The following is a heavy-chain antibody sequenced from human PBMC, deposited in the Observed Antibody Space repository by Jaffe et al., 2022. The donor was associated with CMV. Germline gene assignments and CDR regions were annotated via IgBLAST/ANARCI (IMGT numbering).Heavy chain of an antibody. V-gene: IGHV3-23*04. CDR3: AKVYSSSWYLGYDAFDI. D-gene: IGHD6-13*01. J-gene: IGHJ3*02. CDR1: GFTFSSYA. Sequence: EVQLVESGGGLVQPGGSLRLSCAASGFTFSSYAMSWVRQAPGKGLEWVSAISGSGGSTYYADSVKGRFTISRDNSKNTLYLQMNSLRAEDTAVYYCAKVYSSSWYLGYDAFDIWGQGTMVTVSS. CDR2: ISGSGGST.